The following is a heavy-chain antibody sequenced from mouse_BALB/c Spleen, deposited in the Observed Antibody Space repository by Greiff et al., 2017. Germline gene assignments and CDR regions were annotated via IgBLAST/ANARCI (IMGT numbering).Heavy chain of an antibody. CDR3: ARLRNNDGAIDG. CDR2: INPYNDGT. J-gene: IGHJ4*01. D-gene: IGHD1-3*01. Sequence: VQLKQSGPELVKPGASVKMSCKASGYTFTSYVMHWVKQKPGQGLEWIGYINPYNDGTKYNEKFKGAATLTSDKSSSTAYMELSSLTWEDAAVWECARLRNNDGAIDGWGQGTSVTVSS. CDR1: GYTFTSYV. V-gene: IGHV1-14*01.